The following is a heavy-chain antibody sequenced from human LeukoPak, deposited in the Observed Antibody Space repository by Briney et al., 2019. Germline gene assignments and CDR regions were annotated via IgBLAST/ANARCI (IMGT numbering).Heavy chain of an antibody. CDR1: GFMFDDYA. D-gene: IGHD3-16*01. CDR3: ARWGESGSYLDY. CDR2: ISADGGST. J-gene: IGHJ4*02. V-gene: IGHV3-43*02. Sequence: GGSLRISCAASGFMFDDYAMHWVRQAPGKGLEWVSLISADGGSTFYADSVKGRFTISRDNNNNSLSLQMNSLRAEDTAVYYCARWGESGSYLDYWGQGTLVTVSS.